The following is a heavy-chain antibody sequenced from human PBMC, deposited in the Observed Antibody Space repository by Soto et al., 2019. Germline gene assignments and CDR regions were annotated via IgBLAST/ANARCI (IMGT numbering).Heavy chain of an antibody. Sequence: TGGSLXLSCAASGFXFSSYSMNWVRQAPGKGLEWVSYISSSSSTIYYADSVKGRFTISRDNAKNSLYLQMNSLRDEDTAVYYCAIETYYYDSSGYYNYFDYWGQGTLVTVSS. V-gene: IGHV3-48*02. D-gene: IGHD3-22*01. CDR2: ISSSSSTI. CDR1: GFXFSSYS. CDR3: AIETYYYDSSGYYNYFDY. J-gene: IGHJ4*02.